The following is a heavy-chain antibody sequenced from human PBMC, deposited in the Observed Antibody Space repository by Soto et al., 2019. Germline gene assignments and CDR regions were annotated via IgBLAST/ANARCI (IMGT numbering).Heavy chain of an antibody. J-gene: IGHJ4*02. CDR3: AHRASGDSSGYYLDY. V-gene: IGHV2-5*02. D-gene: IGHD3-22*01. CDR1: GFSLSTSGVG. Sequence: QITLKESGPPLVKPTQTLTLTCTFSGFSLSTSGVGVGWIRQPPGKALEWLALIYWDDDKRYSPSLKSRLTITKDTSKNQVVLTMTTMDPVDTATYYCAHRASGDSSGYYLDYWGQGTLVTVSS. CDR2: IYWDDDK.